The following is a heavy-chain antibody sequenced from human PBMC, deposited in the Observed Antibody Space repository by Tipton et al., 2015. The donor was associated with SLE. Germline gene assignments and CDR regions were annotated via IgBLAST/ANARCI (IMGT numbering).Heavy chain of an antibody. CDR2: IYSDGSST. CDR3: ASGKQDVYGDSFAF. J-gene: IGHJ4*02. V-gene: IGHV3-74*01. D-gene: IGHD4/OR15-4a*01. Sequence: LSLTCIVSGGSMRSDYWNWVRQGPGKGLVWVSRIYSDGSSTNYADSVKGRFTISRDNAKNTLYLQMNSLRAEDSGLYYCASGKQDVYGDSFAFWGRGARVTVSP. CDR1: GGSMRSDY.